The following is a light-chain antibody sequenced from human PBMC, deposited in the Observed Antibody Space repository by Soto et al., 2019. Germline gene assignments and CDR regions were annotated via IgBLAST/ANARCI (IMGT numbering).Light chain of an antibody. Sequence: EVVLTQSPGTLSLSPGERATLSCRASQSVSSTYLGWYQQKPGQAPRLLIYGASSRATSIPDRYSGSGSGTDFTLTINRLEPEDFAVYYCQQYGTSPITFGQGTRLEIK. CDR3: QQYGTSPIT. J-gene: IGKJ5*01. CDR1: QSVSSTY. V-gene: IGKV3-20*01. CDR2: GAS.